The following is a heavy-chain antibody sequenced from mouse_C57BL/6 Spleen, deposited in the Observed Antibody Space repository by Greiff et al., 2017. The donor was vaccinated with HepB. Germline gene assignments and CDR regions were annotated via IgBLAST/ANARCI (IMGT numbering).Heavy chain of an antibody. CDR2: IYPRSGNT. CDR3: ARRDSNGYFDY. Sequence: QVQLQQSGAELARPGASVKLSCKASGYTSTSYGISWVKQRTGQGLEWIGEIYPRSGNTYYNEKFKGKATLTADKSSSTAYMELRSLTSEDSAVYFCARRDSNGYFDYWGQGTTLTVSS. V-gene: IGHV1-81*01. J-gene: IGHJ2*01. CDR1: GYTSTSYG. D-gene: IGHD2-5*01.